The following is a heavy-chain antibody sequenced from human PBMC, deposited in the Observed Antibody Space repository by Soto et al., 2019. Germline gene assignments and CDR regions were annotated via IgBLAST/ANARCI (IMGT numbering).Heavy chain of an antibody. V-gene: IGHV3-23*01. CDR2: ITGSDGRT. CDR1: GFTFATYT. Sequence: EVQLLESGGGLVQPGGSLRLSCAASGFTFATYTMSWVRQTPGKGLEWVSAITGSDGRTYYADLMRGRFIISRDKSNNTLYLQMNRLGVEASVVYYLARDSAASSSVGFDHWGQGTLVTVSS. J-gene: IGHJ4*02. CDR3: ARDSAASSSVGFDH. D-gene: IGHD6-25*01.